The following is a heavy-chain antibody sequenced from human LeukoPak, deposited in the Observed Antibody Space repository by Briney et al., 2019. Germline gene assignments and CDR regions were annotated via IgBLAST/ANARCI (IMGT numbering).Heavy chain of an antibody. Sequence: GGSLRHSCAASGFTFSDYYMSWIRQAPGKGLEWVSYISSSGSTIYYADSVKGRFTISRDNAKNSLYLQMNSLRAEDTAVYYCAGGPDIVVVPAATYGMDVWGQGTTVTVSS. CDR1: GFTFSDYY. V-gene: IGHV3-11*01. D-gene: IGHD2-2*01. J-gene: IGHJ6*02. CDR3: AGGPDIVVVPAATYGMDV. CDR2: ISSSGSTI.